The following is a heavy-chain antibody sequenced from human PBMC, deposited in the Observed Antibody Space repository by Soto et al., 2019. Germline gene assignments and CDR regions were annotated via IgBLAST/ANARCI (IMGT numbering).Heavy chain of an antibody. CDR3: ARDAVAGTPGGYYYYGMDV. J-gene: IGHJ6*02. Sequence: SQTLSLTCAISGDSVSSNSAAWNWIRQSPSRDLEWLGRTYYRSKWYNDYAVSVKSRITINPDTSKNQFSLQLNSVTPEDTAVYYCARDAVAGTPGGYYYYGMDVWGQGTTVTVSS. D-gene: IGHD6-19*01. CDR1: GDSVSSNSAA. CDR2: TYYRSKWYN. V-gene: IGHV6-1*01.